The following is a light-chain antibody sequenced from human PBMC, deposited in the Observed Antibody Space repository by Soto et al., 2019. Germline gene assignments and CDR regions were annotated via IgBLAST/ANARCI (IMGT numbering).Light chain of an antibody. CDR1: QSITYY. J-gene: IGKJ5*01. CDR3: QQLNSYPDT. V-gene: IGKV1-9*01. Sequence: DIQMTQSPSTLSASVGDRVTITCRASQSITYYLNWYQQKPGKAPKLLIYAASTLQSGVPSRFSGSGSGTEFTLTISSLQPEDFATYYCQQLNSYPDTFGQGTRLEI. CDR2: AAS.